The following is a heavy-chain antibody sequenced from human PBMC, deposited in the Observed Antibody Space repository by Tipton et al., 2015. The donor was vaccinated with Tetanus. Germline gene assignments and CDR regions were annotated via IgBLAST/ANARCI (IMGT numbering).Heavy chain of an antibody. J-gene: IGHJ3*02. CDR2: IIPIFGTA. CDR3: AIDRGQYYYDRGGYPLVAFDI. CDR1: GGTLSSYA. V-gene: IGHV1-69*01. Sequence: QLVQSGAEVKKPGSSVKVSCKASGGTLSSYAISWVRQAPGQGLEWMGGIIPIFGTANYEQKFQGRVTITAAESTSTAYMELSSLRSEVTALYSCAIDRGQYYYDRGGYPLVAFDIWGQGKMVAVSS. D-gene: IGHD3-22*01.